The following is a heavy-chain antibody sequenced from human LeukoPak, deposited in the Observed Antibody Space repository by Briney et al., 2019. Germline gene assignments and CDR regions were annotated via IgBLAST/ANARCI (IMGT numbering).Heavy chain of an antibody. D-gene: IGHD2-15*01. V-gene: IGHV1-2*02. Sequence: ASVKVSCKASGYTFTGYYMHWVRQAPGQGLEWMGWINPNSGGTNYAQKFQGRVTMTRDTSISTAYMELSRLRSDDTAVYYCVRGRVVVAATPDDYWGQGTLVTVSS. CDR2: INPNSGGT. J-gene: IGHJ4*02. CDR1: GYTFTGYY. CDR3: VRGRVVVAATPDDY.